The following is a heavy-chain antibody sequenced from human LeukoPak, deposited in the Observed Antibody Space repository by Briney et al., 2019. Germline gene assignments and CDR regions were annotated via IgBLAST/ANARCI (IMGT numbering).Heavy chain of an antibody. J-gene: IGHJ4*02. CDR2: VNESGGT. V-gene: IGHV4-34*01. CDR3: ARWGYDSSGYAVDY. D-gene: IGHD3-22*01. Sequence: SETLSLTCAVYIDSFSNYHWNWIRQTPAKGMEWIGEVNESGGTNISPSLRSRVILSVDTSKNQFSLKLSSVTAADTAVYYCARWGYDSSGYAVDYWGQGTLVTVSS. CDR1: IDSFSNYH.